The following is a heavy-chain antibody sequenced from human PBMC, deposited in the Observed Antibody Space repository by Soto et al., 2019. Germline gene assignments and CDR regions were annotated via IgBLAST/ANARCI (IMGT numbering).Heavy chain of an antibody. CDR2: ISSSSSTI. V-gene: IGHV3-48*01. CDR3: ASPKSRDYDFWSGYQRYYYYYMDV. J-gene: IGHJ6*03. Sequence: GGSLRLSCAASGFTFSSYSMNWVRQAPGKGLEWVSYISSSSSTIYYADSVKGRFTISRDNAKNSLYLQMNSLRAEDTAVYYCASPKSRDYDFWSGYQRYYYYYMDVWGKGTTVTVSS. D-gene: IGHD3-3*01. CDR1: GFTFSSYS.